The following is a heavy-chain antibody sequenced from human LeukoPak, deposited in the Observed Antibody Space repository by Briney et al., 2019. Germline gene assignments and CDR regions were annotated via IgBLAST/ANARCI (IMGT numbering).Heavy chain of an antibody. CDR1: GFTFSAYA. V-gene: IGHV3-64*04. CDR2: ISPNGGST. D-gene: IGHD1-14*01. Sequence: GGSLRLSCSASGFTFSAYAMHWVRQAPGKGLEYVSAISPNGGSTYYADSVKGRFTISRDNSKNTLFLEMNSLRAEDTAVYYCAKEYSVRNQFDYWGQGTLVAVSS. CDR3: AKEYSVRNQFDY. J-gene: IGHJ4*02.